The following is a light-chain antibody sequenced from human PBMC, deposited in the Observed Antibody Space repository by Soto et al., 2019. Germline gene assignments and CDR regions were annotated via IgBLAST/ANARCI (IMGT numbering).Light chain of an antibody. V-gene: IGKV3-11*01. Sequence: VLTQSPATLSLSPGQRATLSCRASQSVSSYLAWYQQKPGQAPRLLIYDASNRATGIPARFSGSGSGTDFTLTISSLEPEDFAVFYCQQRSNWPLTFGGGTKVEIK. CDR3: QQRSNWPLT. CDR2: DAS. CDR1: QSVSSY. J-gene: IGKJ4*01.